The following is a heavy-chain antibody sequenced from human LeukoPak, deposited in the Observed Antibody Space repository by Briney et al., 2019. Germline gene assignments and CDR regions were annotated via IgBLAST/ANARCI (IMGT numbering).Heavy chain of an antibody. CDR2: MYYSGST. D-gene: IGHD3-3*01. CDR3: ASSHPLGSNNDYYTPFDY. Sequence: SETLSLTCTVSGGSISNYYWSWIRQPPGKGLEWIGYMYYSGSTNYNPSLKSRVTISIDTSKNQFSLKLISVTAADTAVYYCASSHPLGSNNDYYTPFDYWGQGTLVTVSS. V-gene: IGHV4-59*01. J-gene: IGHJ4*02. CDR1: GGSISNYY.